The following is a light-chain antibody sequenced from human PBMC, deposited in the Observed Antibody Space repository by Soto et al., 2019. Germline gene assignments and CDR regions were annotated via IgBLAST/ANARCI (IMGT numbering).Light chain of an antibody. Sequence: IVLTQSPGTLSLSPGERATLSCRASQSVSSTYLAWYQHRPGQAPRLLIYGASSRATGIPDRFSGSGSGTDFTLIISRLEPEDFAVYYCQQYGNSLVGFGQGTKVDIK. V-gene: IGKV3-20*01. CDR1: QSVSSTY. J-gene: IGKJ1*01. CDR2: GAS. CDR3: QQYGNSLVG.